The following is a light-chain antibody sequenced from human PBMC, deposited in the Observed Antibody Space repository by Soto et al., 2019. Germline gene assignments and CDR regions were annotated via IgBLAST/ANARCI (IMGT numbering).Light chain of an antibody. CDR3: QHYHDWRIT. CDR2: DAS. Sequence: EIVLTQSPATLSVSPGERATLSCRVSQSIRDNLAWYQQKPGQTPRLLISDASTRATTIPARFSGSGSGTEFTLTINRLQSEDFAVYYCQHYHDWRITFGQGTRLEIK. CDR1: QSIRDN. J-gene: IGKJ5*01. V-gene: IGKV3-15*01.